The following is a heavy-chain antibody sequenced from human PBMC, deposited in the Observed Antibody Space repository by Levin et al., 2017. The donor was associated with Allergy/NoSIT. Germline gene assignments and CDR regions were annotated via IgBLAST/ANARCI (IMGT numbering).Heavy chain of an antibody. CDR2: INPNSGDT. CDR3: TRGGGFSGSLIDY. V-gene: IGHV1-2*02. CDR1: GYIFTAYY. D-gene: IGHD5-12*01. J-gene: IGHJ4*02. Sequence: GGSLRLSCKTSGYIFTAYYMHWVRQAPGQGLEWMGWINPNSGDTNYAQKFQGRVTMTRDTSISTAYMDLSRLTSDDTASYYCTRGGGFSGSLIDYWGQGTLVTVSS.